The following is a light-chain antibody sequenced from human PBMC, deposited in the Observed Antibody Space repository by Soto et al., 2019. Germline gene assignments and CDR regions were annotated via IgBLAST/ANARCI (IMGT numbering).Light chain of an antibody. CDR3: SSYTSSSTFYV. CDR1: SSDVGGYNS. J-gene: IGLJ1*01. V-gene: IGLV2-14*01. Sequence: QSVLTQPASVSGSPGQSIIISCTGTSSDVGGYNSVSWYQQHPGKAPKLMISEVTNRPSGVSNRFSGSKSGNTASLTISGLQGEDEADYYCSSYTSSSTFYVFGTGTKLTVL. CDR2: EVT.